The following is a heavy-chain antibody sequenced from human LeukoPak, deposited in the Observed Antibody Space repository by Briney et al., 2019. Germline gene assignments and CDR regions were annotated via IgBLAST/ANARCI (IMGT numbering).Heavy chain of an antibody. V-gene: IGHV4-59*02. CDR3: ARVKGREGSTVIIDY. CDR1: GGSVSNYY. CDR2: ISHSGSV. D-gene: IGHD3-10*01. Sequence: SETLSLTCTVSGGSVSNYYWSWIRQSPGKGLEWIGYISHSGSVNYNPSLKSRVTMSVDTSKNQFSLRLSSVTAADTAVYYCARVKGREGSTVIIDYWGQGTLVTVSS. J-gene: IGHJ4*02.